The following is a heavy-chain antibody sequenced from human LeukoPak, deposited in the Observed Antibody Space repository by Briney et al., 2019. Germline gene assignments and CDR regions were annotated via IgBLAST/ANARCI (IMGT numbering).Heavy chain of an antibody. CDR2: IYYSGST. CDR3: GRSGARGGYGGYYFDY. V-gene: IGHV4-59*01. D-gene: IGHD4-23*01. Sequence: SETLSLTCTVSGGSISSYYWSWIRQPPGKGLEWIGYIYYSGSTNYNPSLKSRVTISVDTSKNQFSLKLSSVTAADTAVYYCGRSGARGGYGGYYFDYGGRGTLVTVSS. CDR1: GGSISSYY. J-gene: IGHJ4*02.